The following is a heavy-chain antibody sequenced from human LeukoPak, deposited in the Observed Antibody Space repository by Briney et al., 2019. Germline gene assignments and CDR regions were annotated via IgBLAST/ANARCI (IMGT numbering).Heavy chain of an antibody. CDR1: GYTFTSYY. CDR2: INPSGGST. J-gene: IGHJ3*02. V-gene: IGHV1-46*01. D-gene: IGHD4-23*01. CDR3: ARDKATTVVTQEAFDI. Sequence: ASVKVSCKASGYTFTSYYMHWVRQAPGQGLEWMGIINPSGGSTSYAQKFRGRVTMTRDTSTSTVYMELSSLRSEDTAVYYCARDKATTVVTQEAFDIWGQGTMVTVSS.